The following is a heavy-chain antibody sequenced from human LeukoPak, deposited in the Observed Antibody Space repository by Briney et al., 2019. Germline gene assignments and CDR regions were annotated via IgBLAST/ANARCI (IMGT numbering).Heavy chain of an antibody. J-gene: IGHJ4*02. Sequence: GGSLRLSCAASGFTFSSYAMSWVRQAPGKGLEWVSAISGSGGSTYYADSVKGRFTISRDNSKNTLYLQMNSLRAEDTAVYYCAKYPNPQLEPYYFDYWAREPWSPSPQ. V-gene: IGHV3-23*01. CDR3: AKYPNPQLEPYYFDY. D-gene: IGHD3-10*01. CDR1: GFTFSSYA. CDR2: ISGSGGST.